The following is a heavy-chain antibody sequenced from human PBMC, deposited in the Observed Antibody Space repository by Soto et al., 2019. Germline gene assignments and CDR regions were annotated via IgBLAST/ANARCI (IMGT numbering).Heavy chain of an antibody. J-gene: IGHJ4*02. CDR1: GFTFSSYA. V-gene: IGHV3-23*01. D-gene: IGHD2-15*01. Sequence: EVQLLESGGGLVQPGGSLRLSCAASGFTFSSYAMSWVRQAPGKGLEWVSVISSSGGSTYYADSAKGRFTISRDNSKNTLYLQMNSRRAEDTAVYYCAKGGSSYYFDYWGQGTLVTVSS. CDR3: AKGGSSYYFDY. CDR2: ISSSGGST.